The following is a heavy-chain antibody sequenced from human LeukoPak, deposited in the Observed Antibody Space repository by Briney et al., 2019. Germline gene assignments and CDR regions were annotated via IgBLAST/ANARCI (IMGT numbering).Heavy chain of an antibody. J-gene: IGHJ4*02. CDR3: ARLISSSWYGVFDY. V-gene: IGHV1-2*06. CDR2: INPNSGGT. D-gene: IGHD6-13*01. Sequence: ASVKVSCKASGYTFTGYYMHWVRQAPGQGLEWMGRINPNSGGTNYAQKFQGRVTMTRDTSISTAYMELSRLGSDDTAVYYCARLISSSWYGVFDYWGQGTLVTVSS. CDR1: GYTFTGYY.